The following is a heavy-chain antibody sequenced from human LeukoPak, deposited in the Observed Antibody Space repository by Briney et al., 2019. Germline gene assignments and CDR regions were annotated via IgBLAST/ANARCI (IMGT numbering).Heavy chain of an antibody. CDR1: GFTFSNYF. J-gene: IGHJ3*02. V-gene: IGHV3-30*04. D-gene: IGHD2-21*02. CDR3: ARERQDTVIHSGAFDI. Sequence: GGSLRLSCAASGFTFSNYFMHWVRQAPGKGLEWVADIASDGSHTFYVESVKGRFTISRDNSKNTLYLQTNSLRAEDTAVYFCARERQDTVIHSGAFDIWGQGTMVTVSS. CDR2: IASDGSHT.